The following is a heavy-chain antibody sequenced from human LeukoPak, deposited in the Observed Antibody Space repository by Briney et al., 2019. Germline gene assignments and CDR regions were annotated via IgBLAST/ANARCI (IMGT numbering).Heavy chain of an antibody. V-gene: IGHV4-59*12. Sequence: SETLSLTCTVSGGSISSYYWSWIRQPPGKGLEWIGYIYYSGSTNYNPSLKSRVTISVDTSKNQFSLKLSSVTAADTAVYYCARGVRSGYYFVSNWFDPWGQGTLVTVSS. D-gene: IGHD3-22*01. J-gene: IGHJ5*02. CDR2: IYYSGST. CDR1: GGSISSYY. CDR3: ARGVRSGYYFVSNWFDP.